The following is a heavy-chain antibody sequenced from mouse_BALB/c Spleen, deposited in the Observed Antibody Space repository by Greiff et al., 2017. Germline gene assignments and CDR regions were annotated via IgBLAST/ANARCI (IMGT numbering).Heavy chain of an antibody. D-gene: IGHD2-1*01. J-gene: IGHJ1*01. CDR3: ARFYGNDGYLDD. CDR2: INTSSGYT. Sequence: VQLLQSGAELARPGASVKMSCKASGYTFTSYTMHWVKQRPGQGLEWIGYINTSSGYTNYKQKFKDKSTLTADKTSSTAYMQLSSLTSEDSAVYYCARFYGNDGYLDDWGAGTTVTVSA. V-gene: IGHV1-4*01. CDR1: GYTFTSYT.